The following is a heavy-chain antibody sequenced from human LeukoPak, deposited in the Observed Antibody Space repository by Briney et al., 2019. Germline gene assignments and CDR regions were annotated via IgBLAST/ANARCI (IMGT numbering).Heavy chain of an antibody. Sequence: SETLSLTCAVYSGSFSGYYWTWFRQPPGKGLEWIGEFNNNWGAKYNPSLTSRVTISVDTSKNQFSLKLSSVTAADTAVYYCARAPTVAGTYHYYYYMDVWGKGTTVTVSS. D-gene: IGHD6-19*01. CDR1: SGSFSGYY. CDR2: FNNNWGA. CDR3: ARAPTVAGTYHYYYYMDV. V-gene: IGHV4-34*01. J-gene: IGHJ6*03.